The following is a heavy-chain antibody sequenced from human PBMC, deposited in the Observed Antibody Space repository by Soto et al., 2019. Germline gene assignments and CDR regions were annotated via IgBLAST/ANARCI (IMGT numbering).Heavy chain of an antibody. V-gene: IGHV4-59*01. CDR2: IYYSGST. CDR1: GGSFSSYY. Sequence: SETLSLTCAVYGGSFSSYYWSWIRQPPGKGLEWIGYIYYSGSTNYNPSLKSRVTISVDTSKNQFSLKLSSVTAADTAVYYCALSGYWGDYYYYMDVWGKGTTVTVSS. D-gene: IGHD3-3*01. CDR3: ALSGYWGDYYYYMDV. J-gene: IGHJ6*03.